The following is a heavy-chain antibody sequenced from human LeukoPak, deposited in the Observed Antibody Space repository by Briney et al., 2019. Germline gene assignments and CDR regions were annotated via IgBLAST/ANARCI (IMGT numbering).Heavy chain of an antibody. D-gene: IGHD3-10*01. Sequence: SVKVSCKASGGTFSSYAISWVRQAPGQGLEWMGGIIPIFGTANYAQKFQGRVTITADESTSTAYMELSSLRSEDTAVYYCARGSGSYYELYYFDYWGQGTLVTVSS. CDR1: GGTFSSYA. CDR3: ARGSGSYYELYYFDY. V-gene: IGHV1-69*13. J-gene: IGHJ4*02. CDR2: IIPIFGTA.